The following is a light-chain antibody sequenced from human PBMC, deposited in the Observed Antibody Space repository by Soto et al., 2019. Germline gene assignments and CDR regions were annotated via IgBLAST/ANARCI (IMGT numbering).Light chain of an antibody. CDR1: QTISSW. Sequence: DSAMTRSTSSLSGSVGARVTITCRASQTISSWLAWYQQKKAKAPKLLIYKASTLKSGVTSRFSGSGSGTEFILTITSLQAVQLARYYYHHSYSYSGALGRGTKVDIK. J-gene: IGKJ1*01. CDR3: HHSYSYSGA. V-gene: IGKV1-5*03. CDR2: KAS.